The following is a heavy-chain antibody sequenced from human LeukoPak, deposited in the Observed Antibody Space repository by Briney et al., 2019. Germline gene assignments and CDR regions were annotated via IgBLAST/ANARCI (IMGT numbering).Heavy chain of an antibody. D-gene: IGHD1-14*01. CDR1: GFTLRSYS. CDR2: VSSSSSSV. CDR3: ARDRTGNYFDY. V-gene: IGHV3-21*01. J-gene: IGHJ4*02. Sequence: PGRPLRLSCAASGFTLRSYSMNWVRKAPGKALGWFSSVSSSSSSVYYADSVKGRFTISRDNAKNSLYLQMNSLRAEDTAVYYCARDRTGNYFDYWGQGTLVTVSS.